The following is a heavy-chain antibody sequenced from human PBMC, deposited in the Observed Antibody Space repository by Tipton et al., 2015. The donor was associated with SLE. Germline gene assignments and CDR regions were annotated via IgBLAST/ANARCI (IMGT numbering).Heavy chain of an antibody. CDR1: GFTFTSNA. V-gene: IGHV3-23*01. Sequence: GSLRLSCAASGFTFTSNALSWVRQAPGKGLEWVSTISAGGGTTSYADSVKGRFSISRDNSKSTIYLQMHSLRGDDTAVYFCARDASYYDDCFDVWGQGTMVIVSS. CDR2: ISAGGGTT. D-gene: IGHD3-10*01. J-gene: IGHJ3*01. CDR3: ARDASYYDDCFDV.